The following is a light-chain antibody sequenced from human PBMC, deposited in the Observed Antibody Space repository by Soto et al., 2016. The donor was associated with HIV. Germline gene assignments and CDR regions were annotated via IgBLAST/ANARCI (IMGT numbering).Light chain of an antibody. CDR3: QVWDSSTNHVV. V-gene: IGLV3-21*03. CDR2: DDG. CDR1: NLGSKS. Sequence: SYVLTQPPSVSMAPGKTATITCGGNNLGSKSVHWYQQKPGQAPVLVVYDDGDRPSGIPERFSGSNSGNSATLTISRVEAGDEADYFCQVWDSSTNHVVFGGGTKLTVL. J-gene: IGLJ2*01.